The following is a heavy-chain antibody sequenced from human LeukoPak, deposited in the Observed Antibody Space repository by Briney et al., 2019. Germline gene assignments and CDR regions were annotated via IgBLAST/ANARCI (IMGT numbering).Heavy chain of an antibody. CDR3: ARGPAVVNWFDP. Sequence: GASVKVSCKASGYSFISYGISWVRQAPGQGLEWMGWISPYNGNSKYTDKVQDRVTMTTDTSTSTAYMELRSLRSDDTAVYYCARGPAVVNWFDPWGQGSLVTVSS. D-gene: IGHD3-22*01. J-gene: IGHJ5*02. CDR1: GYSFISYG. CDR2: ISPYNGNS. V-gene: IGHV1-18*01.